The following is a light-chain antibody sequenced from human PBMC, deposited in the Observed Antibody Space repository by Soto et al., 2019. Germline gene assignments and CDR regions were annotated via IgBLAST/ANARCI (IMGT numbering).Light chain of an antibody. CDR2: GTY. Sequence: EIVLTQSPVTLSLDTGERDTLSGRARQTFSRTYLSWFQQKPGQAPRLLIYGTYNRATGIPDRFSGSGSGTEFTLTIRRLKSEDFAVYYCQKSTNWPQATFGHGTRLEIK. CDR1: QTFSRTY. V-gene: IGKV3D-7*01. J-gene: IGKJ5*01. CDR3: QKSTNWPQAT.